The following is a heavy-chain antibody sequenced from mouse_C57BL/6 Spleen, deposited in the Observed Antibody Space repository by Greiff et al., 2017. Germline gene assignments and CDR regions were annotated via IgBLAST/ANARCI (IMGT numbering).Heavy chain of an antibody. V-gene: IGHV5-16*01. J-gene: IGHJ3*01. CDR2: INYDGSST. D-gene: IGHD4-1*01. CDR1: GFTFSDYY. Sequence: EVKVVESEGGLVQPGSSMKLSCTASGFTFSDYYMAWVRQVPEKGLEWVANINYDGSSTYYLDSLKSRFIISRDNAKNILYLQMSSLKSEDTATYYCARDGWDEGFAYWGQGTLVTVSA. CDR3: ARDGWDEGFAY.